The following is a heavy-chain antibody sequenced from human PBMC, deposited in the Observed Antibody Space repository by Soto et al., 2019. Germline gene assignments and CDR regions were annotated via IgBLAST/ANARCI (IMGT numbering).Heavy chain of an antibody. D-gene: IGHD3-22*01. CDR2: ISWNSGSI. CDR3: AKDFEDYYDSSGYYVPAFDI. V-gene: IGHV3-9*01. J-gene: IGHJ3*02. Sequence: GGSLRLSCAAPGFTFDDYAMHWVRQAPGKGLEWVSGISWNSGSIGYADSVKGRFTISRDNAKNSLYLQMNSLRAEDTALYYCAKDFEDYYDSSGYYVPAFDIWGQGTMVTVSS. CDR1: GFTFDDYA.